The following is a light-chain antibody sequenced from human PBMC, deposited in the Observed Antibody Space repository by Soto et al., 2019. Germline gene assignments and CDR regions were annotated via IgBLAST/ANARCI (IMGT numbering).Light chain of an antibody. Sequence: DIVLTQSPATLSLSPGERATLSCRASQSVSRDFAWYQQKPGQAPRLLIYDASNRATGIPARFSGSGSGTDFTLTINSLHPEDFAVYYCQHRHNFGPATKVDF. CDR2: DAS. CDR1: QSVSRD. V-gene: IGKV3-11*01. J-gene: IGKJ3*01. CDR3: QHRHN.